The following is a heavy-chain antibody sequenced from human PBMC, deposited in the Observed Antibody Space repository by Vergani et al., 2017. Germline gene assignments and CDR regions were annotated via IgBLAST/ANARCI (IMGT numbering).Heavy chain of an antibody. D-gene: IGHD2-8*01. CDR1: GYTFTSYY. V-gene: IGHV1-46*01. CDR3: AREGYCTNGVCFTLFDV. CDR2: INPSGGST. Sequence: QVQLVQSGAEVKKPGSSVKVSCKASGYTFTSYYMHWVRQAPGQGLEWMGIINPSGGSTSYAQKFQGRVTMTRDTSTSTVYMELSSLRSEDTAVYYCAREGYCTNGVCFTLFDVWGQGALVTVSS. J-gene: IGHJ4*02.